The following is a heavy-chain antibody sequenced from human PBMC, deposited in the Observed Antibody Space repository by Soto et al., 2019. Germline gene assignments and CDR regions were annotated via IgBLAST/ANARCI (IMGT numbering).Heavy chain of an antibody. Sequence: GESLKISCKGSGYSFTSYWIGWVRQMPGKGLEWMGIIYPGDSDTRYSPSFQGQVTISADKSISTAYLQWSSLKASDTAMYYCARGSYGPIYYYYYGMDVWGQGTTVTVSS. V-gene: IGHV5-51*01. J-gene: IGHJ6*02. CDR1: GYSFTSYW. D-gene: IGHD1-26*01. CDR2: IYPGDSDT. CDR3: ARGSYGPIYYYYYGMDV.